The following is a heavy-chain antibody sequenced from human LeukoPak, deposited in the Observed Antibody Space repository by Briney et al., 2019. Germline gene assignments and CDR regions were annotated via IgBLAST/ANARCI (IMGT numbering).Heavy chain of an antibody. D-gene: IGHD2-8*01. CDR2: IYASGST. J-gene: IGHJ3*02. Sequence: PSEPLSLTCSVSGGSISSFYWSWIRQPAGKGLEWIGRIYASGSTNYNPSLKSRVTMSVDTFKNQFSLKLSSVTAADTAAYYCARDPATMIYNAFDIWGQGTMVTVSS. CDR1: GGSISSFY. CDR3: ARDPATMIYNAFDI. V-gene: IGHV4-4*07.